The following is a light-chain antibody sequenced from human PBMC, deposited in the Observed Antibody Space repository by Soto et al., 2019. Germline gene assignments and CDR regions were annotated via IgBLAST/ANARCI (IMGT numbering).Light chain of an antibody. Sequence: QLVLTQPPSVSGAPGQRVTISCTGSSANIGAAYNVDWYQQLPGTAPKLLIYGNNNRPSGVPARFSGSKSGTSASLAIAGLQAEDEGDYYCAAWDDSLRGVIFGGGTKLTVL. CDR2: GNN. CDR3: AAWDDSLRGVI. V-gene: IGLV1-40*01. J-gene: IGLJ2*01. CDR1: SANIGAAYN.